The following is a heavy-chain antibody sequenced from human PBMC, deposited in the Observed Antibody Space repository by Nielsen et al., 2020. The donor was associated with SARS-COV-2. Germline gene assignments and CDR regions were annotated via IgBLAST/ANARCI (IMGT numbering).Heavy chain of an antibody. D-gene: IGHD3-10*01. CDR2: ISSSSSTI. J-gene: IGHJ4*02. CDR3: ARGLWFGELFFDY. V-gene: IGHV3-48*01. Sequence: GESLKISCAASGFTFSSYSMNWVRQAPGKGLEWVSYISSSSSTIYYADSVKGRFTISRDNAKNSLYLQMNSLRAEDTAVYYCARGLWFGELFFDYWGQGTLVTVSS. CDR1: GFTFSSYS.